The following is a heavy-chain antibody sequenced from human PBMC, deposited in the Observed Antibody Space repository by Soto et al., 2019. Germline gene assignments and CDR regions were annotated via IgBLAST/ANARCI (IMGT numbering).Heavy chain of an antibody. CDR1: GGTFSCYA. V-gene: IGHV1-69*13. J-gene: IGHJ6*02. D-gene: IGHD5-12*01. CDR2: IIPIFGTA. CDR3: ATNPLRKDGYNLESPYEYYGMDV. Sequence: SSVKVACKASGGTFSCYAISWVRQAPGQGLEWMGGIIPIFGTANYAQKFQGRGTITADESTSTAYMELSSLRSEDTAVYYCATNPLRKDGYNLESPYEYYGMDVWGQGTTVTVSS.